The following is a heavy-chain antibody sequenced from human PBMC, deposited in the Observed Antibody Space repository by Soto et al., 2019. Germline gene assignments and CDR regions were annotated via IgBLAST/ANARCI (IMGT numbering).Heavy chain of an antibody. CDR3: ARVRNSRDIDY. Sequence: QAGGSLRLSCTASGFSFSDYDMHWVRQAPGKGLEWVSTIGAARDPYYTGSVKHRFTISRENARNSMFLQMNSVTVGDTAVYYCARVRNSRDIDYWGQGIRVTVSS. J-gene: IGHJ4*02. V-gene: IGHV3-13*05. CDR1: GFSFSDYD. CDR2: IGAARDP. D-gene: IGHD3-22*01.